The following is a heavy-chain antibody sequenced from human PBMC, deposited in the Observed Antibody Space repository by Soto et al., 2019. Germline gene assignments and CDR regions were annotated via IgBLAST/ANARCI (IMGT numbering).Heavy chain of an antibody. V-gene: IGHV3-23*01. J-gene: IGHJ4*02. CDR1: GFTFSSYA. CDR2: ISGSGGST. D-gene: IGHD3-10*01. CDR3: ARDSDYYGSGREV. Sequence: GGSLRLSCAASGFTFSSYAMSWVRQAPGKGLEWVSAISGSGGSTFYADSVKGRFTFSRDNSKNTLYLQMNSLRADDTAVYYCARDSDYYGSGREVWGQGTLVTVSS.